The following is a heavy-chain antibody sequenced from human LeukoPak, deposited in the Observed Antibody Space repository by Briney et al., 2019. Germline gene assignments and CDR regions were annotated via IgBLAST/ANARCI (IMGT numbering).Heavy chain of an antibody. CDR2: IIPIFGTA. J-gene: IGHJ4*02. CDR3: ARVAATTAPPFDY. Sequence: GASVKVSCKASGGTFSSYAISWVRQAPGQGLEWMGGIIPIFGTANYAQKFQGRVTITADESTSTAYMELSSLRSEDTAVYYCARVAATTAPPFDYWGQGTLVTVSS. D-gene: IGHD6-19*01. V-gene: IGHV1-69*13. CDR1: GGTFSSYA.